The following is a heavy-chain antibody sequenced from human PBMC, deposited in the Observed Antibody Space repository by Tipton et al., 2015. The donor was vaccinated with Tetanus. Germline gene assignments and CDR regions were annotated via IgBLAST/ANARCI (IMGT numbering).Heavy chain of an antibody. CDR1: GFTVSSNY. V-gene: IGHV3-53*01. CDR2: IYSGGST. CDR3: ARGYYYGSGSYYNPPFFDY. J-gene: IGHJ4*02. D-gene: IGHD3-10*01. Sequence: QLVQSGGGLIQPGGSLRLSCAASGFTVSSNYMSWVRQAPGKGLEWVSVIYSGGSTYYADSVEGRFTISRDNSKNTLYLQMNSLRAEDTAVYYCARGYYYGSGSYYNPPFFDYWGQGTLVTVSS.